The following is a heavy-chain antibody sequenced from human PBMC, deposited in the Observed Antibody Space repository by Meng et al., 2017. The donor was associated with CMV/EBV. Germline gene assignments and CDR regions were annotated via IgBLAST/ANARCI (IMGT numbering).Heavy chain of an antibody. J-gene: IGHJ4*02. V-gene: IGHV4-39*07. CDR3: ARYYYDSSGYFDY. Sequence: RQLQESGPGLVKPSETLSLTCTVSGGSISSSSYYWGWIRQPPGKGLEWIGSIYYSGSTYYNPSLKSRVTISVDTSKNQFSLKLSSVTAADTAVYYCARYYYDSSGYFDYWGQGTLVTVSS. CDR2: IYYSGST. CDR1: GGSISSSSYY. D-gene: IGHD3-22*01.